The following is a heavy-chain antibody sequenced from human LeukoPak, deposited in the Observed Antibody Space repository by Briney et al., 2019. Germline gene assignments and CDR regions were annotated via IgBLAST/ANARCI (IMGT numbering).Heavy chain of an antibody. CDR1: GFTFSSYS. D-gene: IGHD6-13*01. Sequence: GGSLRLSCAASGFTFSSYSMNWVRQAPGKGLEWVSSISSSSSYIYYADSVKGRFTISRDNAKNSLYLQMNGLRAEDTAVYYCAAGGAPGRFDYWGRGAPVTVSS. J-gene: IGHJ4*02. V-gene: IGHV3-21*01. CDR3: AAGGAPGRFDY. CDR2: ISSSSSYI.